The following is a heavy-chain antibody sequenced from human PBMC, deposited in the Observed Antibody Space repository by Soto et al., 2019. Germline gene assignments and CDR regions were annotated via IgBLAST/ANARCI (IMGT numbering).Heavy chain of an antibody. D-gene: IGHD3-10*01. CDR3: ARGNKGPGHYGPGSQGWYGP. V-gene: IGHV1-69*06. CDR1: GGTFISHA. Sequence: QVQLVQSGAEVKKPGSSVRVSCKVSGGTFISHAINWLRQAPGQGLEWMGVIIPVTETPNNAEKFQGRVTITADKATTTVYMELSSLTFDDTAVYFCARGNKGPGHYGPGSQGWYGPWGQGTLVTVPS. CDR2: IIPVTETP. J-gene: IGHJ5*02.